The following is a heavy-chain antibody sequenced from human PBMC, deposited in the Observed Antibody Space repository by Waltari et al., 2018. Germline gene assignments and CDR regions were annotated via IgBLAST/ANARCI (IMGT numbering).Heavy chain of an antibody. D-gene: IGHD5-12*01. CDR3: ATYIGASVGTAAFDV. CDR2: VSYSGTT. J-gene: IGHJ3*01. Sequence: QLQLQESGLRLVRPSETLSLICRVSGVSITSNSQYWAWIRQSPGQDLEWIGTVSYSGTTYISPSLKSRVSVSRDTSKNQVSLILGSVTAADMAVYYCATYIGASVGTAAFDVWGQGTMVTVSS. V-gene: IGHV4-39*01. CDR1: GVSITSNSQY.